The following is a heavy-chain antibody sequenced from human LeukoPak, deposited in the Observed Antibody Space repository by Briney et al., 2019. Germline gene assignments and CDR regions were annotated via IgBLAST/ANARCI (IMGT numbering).Heavy chain of an antibody. J-gene: IGHJ4*02. CDR3: TSGRPLGFDY. CDR2: IYYSGST. CDR1: GGSISSYY. D-gene: IGHD1-26*01. V-gene: IGHV4-59*13. Sequence: SETLSLTCTVSGGSISSYYWSWIRQPPGKGLEWIGYIYYSGSTNYNPSLKSRVTISVDTSKNQFSPKLSSVTAADTAVYYCTSGRPLGFDYWGQGTLVTVSS.